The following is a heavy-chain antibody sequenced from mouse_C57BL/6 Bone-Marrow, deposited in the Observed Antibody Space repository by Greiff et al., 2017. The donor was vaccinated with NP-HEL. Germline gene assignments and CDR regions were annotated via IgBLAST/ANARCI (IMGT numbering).Heavy chain of an antibody. V-gene: IGHV1-69*01. D-gene: IGHD2-5*01. CDR1: GYTFTSYW. J-gene: IGHJ2*01. CDR2: IDPSDSYT. CDR3: ARCAYYSNFYYVDY. Sequence: QVQLQQPGAELVMPGASVKLSCKASGYTFTSYWMHWVKQRPGQGLEWIGEIDPSDSYTNYNQKFKGKSTLTVDKSSSTAYMQLSSLTSEDSAVYYCARCAYYSNFYYVDYWGQGTTLTVSS.